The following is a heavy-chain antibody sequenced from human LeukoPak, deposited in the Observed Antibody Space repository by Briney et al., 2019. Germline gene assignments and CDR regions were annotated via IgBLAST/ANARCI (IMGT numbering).Heavy chain of an antibody. CDR3: ARRYSSGWYGGYFQH. J-gene: IGHJ1*01. D-gene: IGHD6-19*01. V-gene: IGHV4-34*01. Sequence: SETLSLTCAVYGGSFSGYYWSWIRQPPGKGLEWIGEINHSGSTNYNPSLKSRVTISVDTSKDQFSLKLSSVTAADTAVYYCARRYSSGWYGGYFQHWGQGTLVTVSS. CDR1: GGSFSGYY. CDR2: INHSGST.